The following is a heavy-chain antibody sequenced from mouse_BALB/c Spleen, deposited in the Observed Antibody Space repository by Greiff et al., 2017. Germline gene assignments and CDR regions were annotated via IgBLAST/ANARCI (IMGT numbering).Heavy chain of an antibody. Sequence: EEMLVESGGGLVQPGGSLKLSCAASGFTFSSYTMSWVRQTPEKRLEWVAYISNGGGSTYYPDTVKGRFTISRDNAKNTLYLQMSSLKSEDTAMYYCASSYYGNYYAMDYWGQGTSVTVSS. CDR2: ISNGGGST. J-gene: IGHJ4*01. V-gene: IGHV5-12-2*01. D-gene: IGHD2-10*01. CDR1: GFTFSSYT. CDR3: ASSYYGNYYAMDY.